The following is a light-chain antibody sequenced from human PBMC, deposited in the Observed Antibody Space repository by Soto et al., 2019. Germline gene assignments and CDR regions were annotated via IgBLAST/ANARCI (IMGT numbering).Light chain of an antibody. CDR3: QQYNNWPPIT. V-gene: IGKV3-15*01. Sequence: EIVLTHSPATLSLSLCERATLSYTASQSVSRYLAWYQQEPGQAPRLLIYGASTRATGIPARFSGSGSGTEFTLTISSLQSEDFAVYYCQQYNNWPPITFGQGTRLEI. CDR2: GAS. CDR1: QSVSRY. J-gene: IGKJ5*01.